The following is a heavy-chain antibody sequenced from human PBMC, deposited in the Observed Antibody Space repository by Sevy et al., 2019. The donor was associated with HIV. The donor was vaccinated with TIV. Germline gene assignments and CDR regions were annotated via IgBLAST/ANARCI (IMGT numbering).Heavy chain of an antibody. D-gene: IGHD2-15*01. Sequence: GESLKISCKGSGYSFTSYWIGWVRQMPGKGLEWMGIIYPGDSDTSYSPSFQGQVTISADKSISTAYLQWSSLKASDTAMYYCARAAIEDCSGGSCYEVGLYYLDYWGQGTLVTVSS. CDR2: IYPGDSDT. J-gene: IGHJ4*02. CDR3: ARAAIEDCSGGSCYEVGLYYLDY. V-gene: IGHV5-51*01. CDR1: GYSFTSYW.